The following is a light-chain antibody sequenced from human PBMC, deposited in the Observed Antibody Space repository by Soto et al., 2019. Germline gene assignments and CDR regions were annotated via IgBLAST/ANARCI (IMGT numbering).Light chain of an antibody. J-gene: IGKJ1*01. CDR3: QQYNNWLGT. CDR1: QSVSSN. Sequence: ITLKQSPDTLSVSTGERATLSGRASQSVSSNLAWYQQKAGQAPRLLMYGASTRAIGIPGRFSGSGSGTEFTLTISSLQSEDFAVYYCQQYNNWLGTFGQGTKVDIK. CDR2: GAS. V-gene: IGKV3-15*01.